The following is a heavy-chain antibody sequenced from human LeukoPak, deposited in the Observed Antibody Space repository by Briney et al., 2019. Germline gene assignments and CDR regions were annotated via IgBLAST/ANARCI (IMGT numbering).Heavy chain of an antibody. CDR2: ISSSSSYI. CDR1: GFTFSSYR. V-gene: IGHV3-21*01. D-gene: IGHD3-22*01. J-gene: IGHJ4*02. Sequence: GGSLRLSCAASGFTFSSYRMNWVRQAPGKGREWVSSISSSSSYIYYADSVKGRFTISRDNAKNSLYLQMNSLRAEDTAVYYCARVVYDSSGYYPSFDYWGQGTLVTVSS. CDR3: ARVVYDSSGYYPSFDY.